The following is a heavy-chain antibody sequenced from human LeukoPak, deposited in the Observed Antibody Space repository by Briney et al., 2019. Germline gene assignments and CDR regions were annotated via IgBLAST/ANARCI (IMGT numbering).Heavy chain of an antibody. V-gene: IGHV1-46*01. CDR3: ARDPQPRYDFWSGYHFDY. CDR1: GYTFTSYY. J-gene: IGHJ4*02. CDR2: INPSGGSI. Sequence: AASVKVSCKASGYTFTSYYMHWVRQAPGQGLEWMGIINPSGGSISYAQKFQGRVTMTRDTSTSTVYMELSSLRSEDTAVYYCARDPQPRYDFWSGYHFDYWGQGTLVTVSS. D-gene: IGHD3-3*01.